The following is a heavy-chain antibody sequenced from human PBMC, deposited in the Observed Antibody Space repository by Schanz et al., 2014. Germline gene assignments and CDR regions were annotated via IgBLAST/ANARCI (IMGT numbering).Heavy chain of an antibody. CDR2: ISRSSSTI. J-gene: IGHJ4*02. CDR1: AFIFRSYS. V-gene: IGHV3-48*01. CDR3: ARDSGSHYWVDY. D-gene: IGHD1-26*01. Sequence: EVQLVESGGGLVQPGGSLRLSCAASAFIFRSYSMHWVPQAPGKGLEWVSYISRSSSTIYYADSVRGRFTISRDNAKNSLYLQMNSLRAEDTAVYYCARDSGSHYWVDYWGQGTLVTVSS.